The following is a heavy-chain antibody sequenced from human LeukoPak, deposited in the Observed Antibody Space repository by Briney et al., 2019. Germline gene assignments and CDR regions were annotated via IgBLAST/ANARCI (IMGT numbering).Heavy chain of an antibody. J-gene: IGHJ4*02. V-gene: IGHV3-23*01. CDR1: GFTFASYS. D-gene: IGHD3-10*01. CDR2: LTRTGRTT. CDR3: AKDRPNFYEASGSYYKMKGDF. Sequence: GGSLRLSCAASGFTFASYSMSWVRQAPEKGLEWVSSLTRTGRTTYYADSVKGRFTISRDNLKNTVYLQMNSLRGEDTAIYYCAKDRPNFYEASGSYYKMKGDFWGQGTLVTVSS.